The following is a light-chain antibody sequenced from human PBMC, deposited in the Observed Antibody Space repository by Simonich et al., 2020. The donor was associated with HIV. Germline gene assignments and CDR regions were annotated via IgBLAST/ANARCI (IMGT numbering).Light chain of an antibody. V-gene: IGKV3-11*01. Sequence: EIVLTQSPATLSLSPGERATLSCRASQSVSNYLAWNQQKPGQAPRLLIYDASNRATGIPARFSGSGSGTDFTLTISSLRPEDFATYYCQQFNSYLPYTFGQGTKLEIK. CDR3: QQFNSYLPYT. CDR1: QSVSNY. J-gene: IGKJ2*01. CDR2: DAS.